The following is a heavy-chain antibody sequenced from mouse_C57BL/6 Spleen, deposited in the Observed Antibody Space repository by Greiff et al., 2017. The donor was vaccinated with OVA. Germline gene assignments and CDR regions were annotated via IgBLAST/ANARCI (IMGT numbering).Heavy chain of an antibody. J-gene: IGHJ3*01. CDR3: ARDEDSWFAY. CDR1: GFTFSSYA. CDR2: ISDGGSYT. V-gene: IGHV5-4*01. Sequence: EVKLMESGGGLVKPGGSLKLSCAASGFTFSSYAMSWVRQTPEKRLEWVATISDGGSYTYYPDNVKGRFTISRDNAKNNLYLQMSHLKSEDTAMYYCARDEDSWFAYWGQGTLVTVSA.